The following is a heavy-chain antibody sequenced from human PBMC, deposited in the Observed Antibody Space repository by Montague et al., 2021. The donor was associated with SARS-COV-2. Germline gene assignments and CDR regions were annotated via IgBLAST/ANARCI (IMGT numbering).Heavy chain of an antibody. Sequence: ETLSLTCTVSDGSISSGSYYWGWIRQPPGKGLEWIGSIYYSGSTYKNPSLKSRVTLSVDTSENHFSLKPSSVTAADTAVYYCARERSSGWDWGQGTLVTVSS. CDR2: IYYSGST. CDR1: DGSISSGSYY. D-gene: IGHD6-19*01. CDR3: ARERSSGWD. J-gene: IGHJ4*02. V-gene: IGHV4-39*07.